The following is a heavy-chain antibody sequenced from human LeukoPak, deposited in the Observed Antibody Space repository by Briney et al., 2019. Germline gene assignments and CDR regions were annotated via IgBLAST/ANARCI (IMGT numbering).Heavy chain of an antibody. V-gene: IGHV4-30-4*08. CDR3: ARVNSDSSLAFFDY. J-gene: IGHJ4*02. CDR2: IYYSGST. D-gene: IGHD6-13*01. Sequence: SETLSLTCTVSGYSINSGRNYWGWIRQPPGKGLEWIGYIYYSGSTYYNPSLKGRVTISVDTSKNQFSLKLSSVTAADTAVYYCARVNSDSSLAFFDYWGQGTLVTVSS. CDR1: GYSINSGRNY.